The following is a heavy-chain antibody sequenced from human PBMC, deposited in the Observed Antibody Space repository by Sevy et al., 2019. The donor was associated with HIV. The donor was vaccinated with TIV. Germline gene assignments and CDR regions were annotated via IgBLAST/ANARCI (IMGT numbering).Heavy chain of an antibody. J-gene: IGHJ4*02. CDR3: AKGRLRGYFDY. CDR2: FSWNSGSI. CDR1: GFTFDDYA. D-gene: IGHD5-12*01. V-gene: IGHV3-9*01. Sequence: GGSLRLSCAASGFTFDDYAMHWVRQAPGKGLEWVSGFSWNSGSIGYADSVKGRFTISRDNAKNSLYLQMNSLRAEDTALYYCAKGRLRGYFDYWGQGTLVTVSS.